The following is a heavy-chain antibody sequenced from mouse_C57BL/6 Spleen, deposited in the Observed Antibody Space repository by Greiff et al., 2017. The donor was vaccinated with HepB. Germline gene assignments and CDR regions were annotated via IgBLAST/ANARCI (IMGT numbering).Heavy chain of an antibody. CDR2: IYPSDSET. CDR1: GYTFTSYW. D-gene: IGHD2-12*01. J-gene: IGHJ3*01. V-gene: IGHV1-61*01. CDR3: ASPKSDYSPFAY. Sequence: QVQLQQPGAELVRPGSSVKLSCKASGYTFTSYWMDWVKQRPGQGLEWVGNIYPSDSETHYNQKFKDKATLTVDKSSSTAYMQLSSLTSEDSAVYYCASPKSDYSPFAYWGQGTLVTVSA.